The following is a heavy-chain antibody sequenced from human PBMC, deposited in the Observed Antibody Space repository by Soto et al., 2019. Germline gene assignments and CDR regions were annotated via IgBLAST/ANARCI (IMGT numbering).Heavy chain of an antibody. CDR2: IKQDGSEK. Sequence: EVQLVESGGGLVQPGGSLRLSCAASGFTFSSYWMSWVRQAPGKGLEWVANIKQDGSEKYYVDSVKGRFTISRDNAKNSLYLQMNSLRDEDTAVYYCARDSSSWNFDYWGQGALVTVSS. CDR3: ARDSSSWNFDY. D-gene: IGHD6-13*01. J-gene: IGHJ4*02. CDR1: GFTFSSYW. V-gene: IGHV3-7*01.